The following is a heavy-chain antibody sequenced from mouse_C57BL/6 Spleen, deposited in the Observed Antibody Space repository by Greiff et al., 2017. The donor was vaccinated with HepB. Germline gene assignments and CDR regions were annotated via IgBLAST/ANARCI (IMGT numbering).Heavy chain of an antibody. V-gene: IGHV1-80*01. D-gene: IGHD2-5*01. CDR3: ARGIYYSNYWYFDV. Sequence: VKLVESGAELVKPGASVKISCKASGYAFSSYWMNWVKQRPGKGLEWIGQIYPGDGDTNYNGKFKGKATLTADKSSSTAYMQLSSLTSEDSAVYFCARGIYYSNYWYFDVWGTGTTVTVSS. CDR1: GYAFSSYW. CDR2: IYPGDGDT. J-gene: IGHJ1*03.